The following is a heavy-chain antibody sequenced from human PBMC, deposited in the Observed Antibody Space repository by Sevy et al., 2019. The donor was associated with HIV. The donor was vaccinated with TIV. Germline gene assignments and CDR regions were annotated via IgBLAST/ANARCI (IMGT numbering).Heavy chain of an antibody. CDR1: GFTFSDYY. J-gene: IGHJ3*02. D-gene: IGHD2-2*03. CDR2: ISNSGRTT. V-gene: IGHV3-11*04. CDR3: VRDRSASWIDAFDI. Sequence: GGSLRLSCAASGFTFSDYYMTWVRQAPGKGLEWIAYISNSGRTTHNADSVDGRFTISRDNAKNSLYLQMNSLRAEDTAVYYCVRDRSASWIDAFDIWGRGARVTVSS.